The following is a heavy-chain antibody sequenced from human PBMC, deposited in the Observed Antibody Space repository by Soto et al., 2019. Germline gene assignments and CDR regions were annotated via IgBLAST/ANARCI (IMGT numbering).Heavy chain of an antibody. Sequence: EVQLVETGGGLIQPGGSLRLSCAASGFTVSSNYMSWVRQAPGKGLEWVSIIYTGNHTNYADSVRGRFTISRDNSKNTLHLQMNSLRAEDTAVYYCAAAIAGSFDYWGQGTLVTVSS. D-gene: IGHD2-2*02. CDR2: IYTGNHT. CDR1: GFTVSSNY. J-gene: IGHJ4*02. CDR3: AAAIAGSFDY. V-gene: IGHV3-53*02.